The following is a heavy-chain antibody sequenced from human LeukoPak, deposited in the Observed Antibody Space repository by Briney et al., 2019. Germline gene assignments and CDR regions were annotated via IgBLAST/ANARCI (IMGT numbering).Heavy chain of an antibody. J-gene: IGHJ4*02. CDR3: VRVFCSSTSCYMTGAFDY. V-gene: IGHV1-2*02. CDR2: INPNSGGT. CDR1: GYTFTGYY. D-gene: IGHD2-2*02. Sequence: ASVKVSCKASGYTFTGYYMHWVRQAPGQGLEWMGWINPNSGGTNYAQKFQGRVTMTRDTSISTAYMELSRLRSDDTAVYYCVRVFCSSTSCYMTGAFDYWGQGTLVTVSS.